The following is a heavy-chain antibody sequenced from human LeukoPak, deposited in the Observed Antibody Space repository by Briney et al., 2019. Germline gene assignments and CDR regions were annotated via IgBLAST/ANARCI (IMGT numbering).Heavy chain of an antibody. V-gene: IGHV3-23*01. J-gene: IGHJ4*02. D-gene: IGHD2-21*01. CDR2: IYENGGTT. CDR3: AKDFRIGYSAHFDY. Sequence: GGSLRLSCVGSGFTFRSHAMSWVRQAPEKGMEFVSGIYENGGTTYYADSVKGRFSISRDNSKNTLYLQMDSLRGEDTAVYYCAKDFRIGYSAHFDYWGQGALVTVSS. CDR1: GFTFRSHA.